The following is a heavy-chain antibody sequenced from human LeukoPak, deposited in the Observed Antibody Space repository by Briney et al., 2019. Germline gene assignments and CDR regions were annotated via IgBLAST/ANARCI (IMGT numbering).Heavy chain of an antibody. D-gene: IGHD1-14*01. J-gene: IGHJ6*02. CDR2: ISGSGGTT. CDR3: AKVSGGGLYYDGMDV. CDR1: GFTFSTYA. Sequence: SGGSLRLSCAASGFTFSTYAMNWVRQAPGKGLEWVSVISGSGGTTYYADSVKGRFTISRDSSKNTLYLQMNSLRAEDTAVYYCAKVSGGGLYYDGMDVWGQGTTVTVSS. V-gene: IGHV3-23*01.